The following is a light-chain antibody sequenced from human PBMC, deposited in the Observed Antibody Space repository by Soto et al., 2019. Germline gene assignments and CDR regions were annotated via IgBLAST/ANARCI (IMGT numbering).Light chain of an antibody. CDR3: QQYGSSGT. Sequence: EIVLTQSPGTLSLSPGERATLSCRASQSVSNNYLAWYQQKPGQAPRLLIYGASNRATGIPERFSGSGSATDFPLTISRLEPEDFAVYYCQQYGSSGTFGQGTKVEIK. CDR2: GAS. V-gene: IGKV3-20*01. J-gene: IGKJ1*01. CDR1: QSVSNNY.